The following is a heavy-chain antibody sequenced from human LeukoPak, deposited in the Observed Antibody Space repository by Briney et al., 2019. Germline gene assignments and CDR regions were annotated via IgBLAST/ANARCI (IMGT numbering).Heavy chain of an antibody. CDR2: IKQDGSEK. CDR1: GFTFSSYW. J-gene: IGHJ4*02. CDR3: ARENVDTAMVVDY. Sequence: GGSLRLSCAASGFTFSSYWMSWVRQAPGKGLEWVANIKQDGSEKYYVDSVKGRFTTSRDNAKNSLYLQMNSLRAEDTAVYYCARENVDTAMVVDYWGQGTLVTVSS. D-gene: IGHD5-18*01. V-gene: IGHV3-7*04.